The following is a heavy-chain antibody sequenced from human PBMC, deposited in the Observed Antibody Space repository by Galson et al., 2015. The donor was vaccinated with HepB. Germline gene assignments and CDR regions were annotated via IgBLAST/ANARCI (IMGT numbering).Heavy chain of an antibody. Sequence: SVKVSCKASGYTFTSYGISWVRQAPGQGLEWMGWISAYNGNTNYAQKLQGRVTMTTDTSTSIAYMELRSLRTDDTAVYYCARDPGYSGYDSYGMDVWGQGTTVTVSS. CDR2: ISAYNGNT. J-gene: IGHJ6*02. D-gene: IGHD5-12*01. V-gene: IGHV1-18*01. CDR3: ARDPGYSGYDSYGMDV. CDR1: GYTFTSYG.